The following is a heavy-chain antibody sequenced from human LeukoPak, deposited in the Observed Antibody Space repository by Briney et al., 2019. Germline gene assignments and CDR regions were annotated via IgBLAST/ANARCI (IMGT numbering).Heavy chain of an antibody. CDR2: INPNSGGT. CDR3: ARVVGYYGSGAGGWFDP. Sequence: ASVKVSCKASGYTFTGYYMHWVRQAPGQGLEWMGWINPNSGGTNYAQKFQGRVTMTRDTPISTAYMELSRLRSDDTAVYYCARVVGYYGSGAGGWFDPWGQGTLVTVSS. J-gene: IGHJ5*02. D-gene: IGHD3-10*01. V-gene: IGHV1-2*02. CDR1: GYTFTGYY.